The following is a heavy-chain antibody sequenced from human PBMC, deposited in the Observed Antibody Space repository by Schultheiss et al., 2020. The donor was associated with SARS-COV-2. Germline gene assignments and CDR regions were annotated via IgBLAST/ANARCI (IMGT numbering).Heavy chain of an antibody. J-gene: IGHJ3*02. Sequence: SETLSLTCAVYGGSFSGYYWSWIRQPPGKGLEWIGYIYYSGSTNYNPSLKSRVTISVDTSKNQFTLKLSSVTAADTAVYYCARDNIVVVPAAMGGDDAFDIWGQGTTVTVSS. V-gene: IGHV4-59*01. CDR3: ARDNIVVVPAAMGGDDAFDI. CDR1: GGSFSGYY. CDR2: IYYSGST. D-gene: IGHD2-2*01.